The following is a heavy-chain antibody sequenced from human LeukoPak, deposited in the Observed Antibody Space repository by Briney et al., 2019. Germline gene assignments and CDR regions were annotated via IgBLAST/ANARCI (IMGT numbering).Heavy chain of an antibody. J-gene: IGHJ4*02. Sequence: PSETLSLTCAVSGGSLNNYYWTWIRQSAGKGLEWIGRIYSSGIANYNPSLTSRVVMSIDMSQKKFSLEVTSVTAADTAVYYCARHGHAASYYFDYWGQGTLVTVSS. V-gene: IGHV4-4*07. CDR3: ARHGHAASYYFDY. CDR2: IYSSGIA. D-gene: IGHD6-6*01. CDR1: GGSLNNYY.